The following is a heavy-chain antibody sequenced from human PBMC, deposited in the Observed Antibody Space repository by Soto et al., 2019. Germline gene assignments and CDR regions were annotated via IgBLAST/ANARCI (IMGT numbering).Heavy chain of an antibody. CDR3: ARGAPVFIQH. CDR1: GGSISSYY. V-gene: IGHV3-21*04. J-gene: IGHJ1*01. D-gene: IGHD3-10*01. Sequence: PSETLSLTCTVSGGSISSYYWSWVRQAPGQGLEYVSSITNSGGHKFYAKSVKGRFSISRDNSKNTLFLQMNSLRAEDTAVYYCARGAPVFIQHWGQGTLVTVSS. CDR2: ITNSGGHK.